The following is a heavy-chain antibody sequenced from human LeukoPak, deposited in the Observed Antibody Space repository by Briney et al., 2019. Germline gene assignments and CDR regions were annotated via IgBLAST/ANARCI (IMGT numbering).Heavy chain of an antibody. Sequence: GESLKISCKGFGYSFTSYWIGWVRQMPGKGLEWMGIIYPGDSDTRYSPSFQGQVTISADKSISTAYLQWSSLKASDTAMYYCARHFGSGSYVALKHYYFDYWGQGTLVTVSS. V-gene: IGHV5-51*01. CDR2: IYPGDSDT. CDR3: ARHFGSGSYVALKHYYFDY. D-gene: IGHD3-10*01. J-gene: IGHJ4*02. CDR1: GYSFTSYW.